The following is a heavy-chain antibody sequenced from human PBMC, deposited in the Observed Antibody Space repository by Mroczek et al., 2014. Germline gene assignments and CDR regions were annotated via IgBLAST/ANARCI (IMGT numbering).Heavy chain of an antibody. Sequence: VQLVQSGAEVKKPGESLKISCKGSGYSFTSYWIGWVRQMPGKGLEWMGIIYPGDSDTRYSPSFQGQVTISADKSISTAYLQWSSLKASDTAMYYCARQGYVKVGNIAAAGTSFDYWGQGTLVTVSS. CDR3: ARQGYVKVGNIAAAGTSFDY. V-gene: IGHV5-51*01. CDR1: GYSFTSYW. D-gene: IGHD6-13*01. CDR2: IYPGDSDT. J-gene: IGHJ4*02.